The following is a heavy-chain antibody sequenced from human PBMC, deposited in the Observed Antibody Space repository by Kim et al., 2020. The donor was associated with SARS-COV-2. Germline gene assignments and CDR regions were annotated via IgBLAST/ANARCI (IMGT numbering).Heavy chain of an antibody. V-gene: IGHV3-30*04. Sequence: GGSLRLSCAASGFTFSSYAMHWVRQAPGKGLEWVAVISYDGSNKYYADSVKGRFTISRDNSKNTLYLQMNSLRAEDTAVYYCASLSVTMVRGERMTNWFDPWGQGTLVTVSS. CDR3: ASLSVTMVRGERMTNWFDP. J-gene: IGHJ5*02. CDR1: GFTFSSYA. CDR2: ISYDGSNK. D-gene: IGHD3-10*01.